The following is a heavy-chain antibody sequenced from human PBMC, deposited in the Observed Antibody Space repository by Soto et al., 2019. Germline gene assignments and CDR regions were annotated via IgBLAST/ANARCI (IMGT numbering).Heavy chain of an antibody. CDR2: IGVSSDA. CDR1: GFTFSSYA. V-gene: IGHV3-23*01. Sequence: EVQLLESGGGLVQPGESLRLSCAASGFTFSSYAISWARQAPGKGLEWVSSIGVSSDAYYADSVKGRFTISRDNSRNTLYLQMNSLRAEDTALYYCAKNYFFDSWGQGTLVTVSS. J-gene: IGHJ4*02. CDR3: AKNYFFDS.